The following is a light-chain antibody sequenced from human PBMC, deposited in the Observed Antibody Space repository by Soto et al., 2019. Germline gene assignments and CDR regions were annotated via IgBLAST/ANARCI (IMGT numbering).Light chain of an antibody. J-gene: IGKJ3*01. CDR1: QGIRND. CDR2: AAS. V-gene: IGKV1-17*01. CDR3: LQHKSYPFT. Sequence: DIQMTQSPSSLSASVGDRVTITCRASQGIRNDLVWYQQKPGEAPKRLIYAASVLQTGVPSRFSDSGSGTEFTLTISSLQHEDFASYYCLQHKSYPFTFGPGTKVDIK.